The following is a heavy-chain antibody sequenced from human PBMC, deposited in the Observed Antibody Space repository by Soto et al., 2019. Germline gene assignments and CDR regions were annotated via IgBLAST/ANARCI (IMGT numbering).Heavy chain of an antibody. J-gene: IGHJ6*02. CDR2: INSDGSSP. V-gene: IGHV3-74*01. Sequence: EVQLVESGGGLVQPGGSLRLSCAASGFTYISNWMHWVRQAPGKGLVWVSRINSDGSSPSYAESVKGRFTISRDNAKNTLYLQMNSLSAEDTSVYHCAMWNFWGGPPPIDYGIDVWGQGTTVTVAS. D-gene: IGHD3-3*01. CDR1: GFTYISNW. CDR3: AMWNFWGGPPPIDYGIDV.